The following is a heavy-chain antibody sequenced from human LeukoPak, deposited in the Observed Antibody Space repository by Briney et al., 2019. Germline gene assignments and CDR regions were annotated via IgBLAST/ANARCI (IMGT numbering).Heavy chain of an antibody. CDR2: IHYSGST. Sequence: TSETLSLTCTVSGGTISSYYWNWVRQPPGKGLEWVGDIHYSGSTTYTPSLKSRVTISVDTSKNQFSLKLSSVTAADTAVYYCARWYSSGWAFDYWGQGTLVTVSS. CDR3: ARWYSSGWAFDY. J-gene: IGHJ4*02. CDR1: GGTISSYY. V-gene: IGHV4-59*08. D-gene: IGHD6-19*01.